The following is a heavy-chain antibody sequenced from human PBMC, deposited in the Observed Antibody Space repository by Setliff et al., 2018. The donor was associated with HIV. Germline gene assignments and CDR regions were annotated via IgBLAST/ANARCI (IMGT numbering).Heavy chain of an antibody. V-gene: IGHV1-46*01. D-gene: IGHD1-26*01. Sequence: ASVKVSCKASGYSFTNYYMNWVRQAPGQGLEWMGIINPSGGGTTYAQKFQGRVTMTRDTSTDTLYMDLSSLTSEDTAVYYCARGWEGGMDYWGQGTLVTVSS. J-gene: IGHJ4*02. CDR1: GYSFTNYY. CDR3: ARGWEGGMDY. CDR2: INPSGGGT.